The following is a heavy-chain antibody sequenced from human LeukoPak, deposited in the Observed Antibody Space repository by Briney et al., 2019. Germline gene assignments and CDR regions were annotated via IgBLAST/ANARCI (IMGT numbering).Heavy chain of an antibody. CDR3: ARRVAATGVVDS. J-gene: IGHJ4*02. CDR1: GGSMTGYY. Sequence: SETLSLTCTVSGGSMTGYYWRWIRQPPGKGLEWIGNIYSGGSTKYNPSLESRVSISVDTSKRQFSLDLSSVTAADTAVYYCARRVAATGVVDSWGQGTLVTVSS. D-gene: IGHD6-25*01. CDR2: IYSGGST. V-gene: IGHV4-4*09.